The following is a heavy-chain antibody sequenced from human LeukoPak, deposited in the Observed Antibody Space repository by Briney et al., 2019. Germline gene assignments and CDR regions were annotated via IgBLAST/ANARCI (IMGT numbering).Heavy chain of an antibody. V-gene: IGHV4-34*01. J-gene: IGHJ4*02. CDR1: GGSFSGYY. CDR3: ARTWFGELLPPLFEY. D-gene: IGHD3-10*01. CDR2: INHSGST. Sequence: PSETLSLTCAVYGGSFSGYYWSWIRQPPGKGLEWIGEINHSGSTNYNPSLKSRVTISVDTSKNQFSLKLSSVTAADTAVYYCARTWFGELLPPLFEYWGQGTLVTVSS.